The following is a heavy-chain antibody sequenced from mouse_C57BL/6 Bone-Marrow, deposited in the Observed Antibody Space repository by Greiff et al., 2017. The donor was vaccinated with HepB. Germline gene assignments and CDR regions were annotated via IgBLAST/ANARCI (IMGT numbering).Heavy chain of an antibody. CDR1: GYTFTSYG. CDR3: ARWDYDYFDY. V-gene: IGHV1-81*01. CDR2: IYPRSGNT. Sequence: QVHVKQSGAELARPGASVKLSCKASGYTFTSYGISWVKQRTGQGLEWIGEIYPRSGNTYYNEKFKGKATLTADKSSSTAYMELRSLTSEDSAVYFCARWDYDYFDYWGQGTTLTVSS. D-gene: IGHD2-4*01. J-gene: IGHJ2*01.